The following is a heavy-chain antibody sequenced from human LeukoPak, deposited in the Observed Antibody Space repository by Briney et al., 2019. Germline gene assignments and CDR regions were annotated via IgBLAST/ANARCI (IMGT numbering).Heavy chain of an antibody. CDR3: ARAGSHWHYVY. Sequence: GGSLRLSCAASGFTFSGFSMSWVRQSPTKGLEWLANIKQDGSERYYVDSVKGRFTITRDNAKNSLSLQMNNLRVEDTAVYYCARAGSHWHYVYWGQGTVVAVSS. CDR1: GFTFSGFS. V-gene: IGHV3-7*01. J-gene: IGHJ4*02. CDR2: IKQDGSER. D-gene: IGHD3-10*01.